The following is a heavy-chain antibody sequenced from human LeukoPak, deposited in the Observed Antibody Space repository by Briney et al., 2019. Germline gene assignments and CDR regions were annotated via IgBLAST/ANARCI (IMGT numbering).Heavy chain of an antibody. CDR2: IKQDGSEK. J-gene: IGHJ4*02. CDR1: GFTFSSYW. V-gene: IGHV3-7*01. Sequence: GGSLRLSCAASGFTFSSYWMSWVRQAPGKGLEWVANIKQDGSEKYYVDSVRGRFTISRDNAKNSLYLQMNSLRAEDTAVYSCARDVGSGSDIMQTTFDYWGQGTLVTVSS. D-gene: IGHD3-10*01. CDR3: ARDVGSGSDIMQTTFDY.